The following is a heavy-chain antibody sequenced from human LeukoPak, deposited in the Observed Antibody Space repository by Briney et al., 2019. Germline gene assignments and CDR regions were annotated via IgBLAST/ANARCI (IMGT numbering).Heavy chain of an antibody. CDR3: ARDAAPPRDIVATYFDY. Sequence: ASVNVSCKASGYTFTSYYMLWVRQAPGQGLEWMGIINPSGGSTSYAQKFQGRVTMTRDTSTSTVYMELSSLRSEDTAVYYCARDAAPPRDIVATYFDYWGQGTLVTVSS. J-gene: IGHJ4*02. CDR1: GYTFTSYY. D-gene: IGHD5-12*01. V-gene: IGHV1-46*01. CDR2: INPSGGST.